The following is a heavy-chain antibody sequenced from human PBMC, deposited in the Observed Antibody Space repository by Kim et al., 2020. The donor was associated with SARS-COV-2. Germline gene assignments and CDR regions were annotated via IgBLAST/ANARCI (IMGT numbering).Heavy chain of an antibody. CDR1: GYSFTSYW. CDR3: ARHPWTYTSWYGGSDY. D-gene: IGHD6-13*01. J-gene: IGHJ4*01. CDR2: IYPGDSDT. V-gene: IGHV5-51*01. Sequence: GESLKISCKGSGYSFTSYWIGWVRQMPGKGLEWMGIIYPGDSDTRYSPSFQGQVTISADKSISTAYLQWSSLKASDTAMYYCARHPWTYTSWYGGSDYWGPGNLVTVSS.